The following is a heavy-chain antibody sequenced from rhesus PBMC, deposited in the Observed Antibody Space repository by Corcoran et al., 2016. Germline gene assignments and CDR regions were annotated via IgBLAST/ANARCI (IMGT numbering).Heavy chain of an antibody. CDR1: GVSRRDYW. CDR2: ISGNGAVT. CDR3: VTGGRWTYRDS. D-gene: IGHD1-44*02. V-gene: IGHV4-80*01. J-gene: IGHJ4*01. Sequence: QVQLQESGPGLVKPSETLSLTCAVSGVSRRDYWWSWIRPPPGGGLEWIWEISGNGAVTYNNPSLRRRISMSMDASKMRFFRNLASVTAADTAGYFCVTGGRWTYRDSWGQGVLVTVS.